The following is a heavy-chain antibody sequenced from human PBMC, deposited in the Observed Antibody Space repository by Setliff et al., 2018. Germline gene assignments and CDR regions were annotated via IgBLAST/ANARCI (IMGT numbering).Heavy chain of an antibody. CDR2: INHSGST. CDR1: GGSFSGYY. Sequence: SETLSLTCAVYGGSFSGYYWSWIRQPPGKGLEWIGEINHSGSTNYNPSLKSRVTISVDTSKNQFSLKLSSVTAADTAVYYCARRATYYNFWSGYYDYWGQGTLVTVPQ. V-gene: IGHV4-34*01. J-gene: IGHJ4*02. CDR3: ARRATYYNFWSGYYDY. D-gene: IGHD3-3*01.